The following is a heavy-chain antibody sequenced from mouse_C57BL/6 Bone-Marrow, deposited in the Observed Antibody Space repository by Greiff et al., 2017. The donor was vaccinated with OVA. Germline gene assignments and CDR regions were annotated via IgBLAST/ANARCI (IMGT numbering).Heavy chain of an antibody. CDR2: IDPETGGT. Sequence: QVQLQQSGAELVRPGASVTLSCKASGYTFTDYEMHWVKQTPVHGLEWIGAIDPETGGTAYNQKFKGKAILTADKSSSTAYMQLRSLTSEDSAVYYCTGPSCGYAMDYWGQGTSVTVSS. CDR3: TGPSCGYAMDY. J-gene: IGHJ4*01. D-gene: IGHD6-1*01. V-gene: IGHV1-15*01. CDR1: GYTFTDYE.